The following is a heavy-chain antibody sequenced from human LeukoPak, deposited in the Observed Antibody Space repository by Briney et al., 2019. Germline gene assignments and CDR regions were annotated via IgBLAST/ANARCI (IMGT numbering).Heavy chain of an antibody. CDR3: ARVYCSGGSCYTYYYYMDV. Sequence: PGGSLRLSCAASGFTFSSYWMSWVRQAPGKGLEWVANIKQDGSEKYYVDSVKGRFTISRDNAKNSLYLQMNSLRAEDTVVYYCARVYCSGGSCYTYYYYMDVWGKGTTVTVSS. CDR1: GFTFSSYW. J-gene: IGHJ6*03. D-gene: IGHD2-15*01. V-gene: IGHV3-7*01. CDR2: IKQDGSEK.